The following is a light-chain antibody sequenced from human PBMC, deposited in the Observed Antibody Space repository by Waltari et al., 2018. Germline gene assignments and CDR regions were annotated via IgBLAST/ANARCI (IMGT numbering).Light chain of an antibody. CDR1: SSDVGGHNY. CDR2: EVT. CDR3: SSFSTSSTLLL. J-gene: IGLJ2*01. V-gene: IGLV2-14*01. Sequence: QSALSQPASVSGSPGQSISISCTGTSSDVGGHNYVSWYQHHPGKPPKLLIYEVTNRPSGVSNRFSGSKSGNAASLTISGLQAEDEGDYYCSSFSTSSTLLLFGGGTKLTVL.